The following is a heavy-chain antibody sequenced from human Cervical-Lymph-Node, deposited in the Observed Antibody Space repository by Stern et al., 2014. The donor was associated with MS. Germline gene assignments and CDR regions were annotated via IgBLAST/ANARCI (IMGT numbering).Heavy chain of an antibody. J-gene: IGHJ4*02. D-gene: IGHD2-21*01. Sequence: QVQLGQWGAGLLKPSETLSLTCAVYGASFSGYSWSWIRQTPGKGLEWLGEINHSGSTTYNPSLRSRVTIPVDTSKNQFSLKLNSVTAADTAVYYCAREADYYFDYWGQGTLVPVSS. CDR1: GASFSGYS. V-gene: IGHV4-34*01. CDR2: INHSGST. CDR3: AREADYYFDY.